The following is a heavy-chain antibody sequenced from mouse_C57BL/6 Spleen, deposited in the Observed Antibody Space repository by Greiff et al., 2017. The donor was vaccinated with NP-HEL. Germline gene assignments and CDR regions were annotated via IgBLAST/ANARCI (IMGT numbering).Heavy chain of an antibody. D-gene: IGHD1-1*01. CDR2: ICSGGSYT. V-gene: IGHV5-6*01. CDR3: ARHGDYYGSSYRYYAMDY. J-gene: IGHJ4*01. CDR1: GFSFSSYG. Sequence: EVKLVESGGDLVKPGGSLKLSCAASGFSFSSYGLSWVRQTPDKRLEWVATICSGGSYTYYPDSVKGRFTITRDKSKNTLYLQMSSLKSEDTAKYYCARHGDYYGSSYRYYAMDYWGQGTTVTVAS.